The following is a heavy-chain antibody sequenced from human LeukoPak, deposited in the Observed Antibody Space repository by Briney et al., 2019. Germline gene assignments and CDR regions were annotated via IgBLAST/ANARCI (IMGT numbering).Heavy chain of an antibody. D-gene: IGHD6-19*01. V-gene: IGHV3-30*18. CDR1: GFTFSSYG. J-gene: IGHJ4*02. Sequence: GRSLRLSCAASGFTFSSYGMHWVRQAPGKGLEWVAVISYDGSNKYYADSVKGRFTISRDNSKNTLYLQMNSLRAEDTVVYYCAKGVGYSSGWYTNWGQGTLVTVSS. CDR2: ISYDGSNK. CDR3: AKGVGYSSGWYTN.